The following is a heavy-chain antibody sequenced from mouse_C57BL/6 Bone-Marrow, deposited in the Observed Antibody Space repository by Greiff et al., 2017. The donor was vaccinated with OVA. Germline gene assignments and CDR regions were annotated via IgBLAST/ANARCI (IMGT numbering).Heavy chain of an antibody. CDR3: ARDGTYDYDTEVHFDY. J-gene: IGHJ2*01. V-gene: IGHV1-78*01. CDR1: GYTFTDHT. D-gene: IGHD2-4*01. CDR2: IYPRDGST. Sequence: VQLVESDAELVKPGASVKISCKVSGYTFTDHTIHWMKQRPEQGLEWIGYIYPRDGSTKYHEKFKGKATLTADKSSSTAYMQLNSLTSEDSAVYFCARDGTYDYDTEVHFDYWGQGTTLTVSS.